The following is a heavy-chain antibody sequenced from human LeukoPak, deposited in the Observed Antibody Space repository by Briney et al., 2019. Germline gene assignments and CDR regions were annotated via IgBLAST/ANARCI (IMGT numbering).Heavy chain of an antibody. D-gene: IGHD2-21*01. Sequence: GGSLRLSCAASGFIFGSYAVHWVRQAPGKGLEWVAVISSDGRHIFYADSVKGRFTISRDNSKDTLYLQMNSLRAEDTALYLCARCGGTCSLPSTSAMDVWGPGTTVTVS. V-gene: IGHV3-30*04. CDR1: GFIFGSYA. J-gene: IGHJ6*02. CDR3: ARCGGTCSLPSTSAMDV. CDR2: ISSDGRHI.